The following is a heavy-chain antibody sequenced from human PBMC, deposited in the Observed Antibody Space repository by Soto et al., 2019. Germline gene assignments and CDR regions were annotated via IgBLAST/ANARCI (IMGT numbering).Heavy chain of an antibody. J-gene: IGHJ5*02. CDR2: ISAYNGNT. D-gene: IGHD6-19*01. CDR1: GYTFTSYG. V-gene: IGHV1-18*01. CDR3: ARDLASIAVAHNWFDP. Sequence: ASVKVSCKASGYTFTSYGISWVRQAPGQGLEWMGWISAYNGNTNYAQKLQGRVTMTTDTSTSTAYMELRSLRSDDTAVYYCARDLASIAVAHNWFDPWGQGTLVTVSS.